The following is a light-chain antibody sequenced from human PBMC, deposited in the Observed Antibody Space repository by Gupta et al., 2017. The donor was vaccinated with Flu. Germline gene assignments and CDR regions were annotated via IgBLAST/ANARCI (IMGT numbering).Light chain of an antibody. CDR3: MQDKQYPRT. CDR2: DTS. CDR1: KCLVSSGVRND. Sequence: SSRACGTIKCLVSSGVRNDLAWYQQRPGEAPRRLIYDTSTRQCGVPDRFSGSGSGTDFTLTISRVEAEDFAVYYCMQDKQYPRTFGQGTKVDIK. J-gene: IGKJ3*01. V-gene: IGKV2-30*01.